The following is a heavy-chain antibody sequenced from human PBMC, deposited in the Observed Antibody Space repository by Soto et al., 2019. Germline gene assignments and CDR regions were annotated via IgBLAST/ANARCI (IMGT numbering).Heavy chain of an antibody. V-gene: IGHV3-30-3*01. Sequence: QVQLVESGGGVVQPGRSLRLSCAASGFTFSSYAMHWVRQAPGKGLEWVAVISYDGSNKYYADSVKGRFTISRDNSKNTLYLQMNSLRAEDTAVYYCASSRQPGHYYYYGMDVWGQGTTVTVSS. CDR1: GFTFSSYA. CDR3: ASSRQPGHYYYYGMDV. J-gene: IGHJ6*02. CDR2: ISYDGSNK.